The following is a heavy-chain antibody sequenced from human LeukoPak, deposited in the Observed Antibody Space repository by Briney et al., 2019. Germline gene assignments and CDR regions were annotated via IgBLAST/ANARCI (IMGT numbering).Heavy chain of an antibody. Sequence: ASVKVSCKASGYTFTSYGISWVRQDPGQGLEWVGWISAYNGNTNYAQKLQDRVTMTTDTSTNTAYMELRGLRSDDTAVYYCARFRRDTSPYYLDYWGQGSLVTVSS. V-gene: IGHV1-18*01. CDR3: ARFRRDTSPYYLDY. CDR2: ISAYNGNT. CDR1: GYTFTSYG. J-gene: IGHJ4*02. D-gene: IGHD5-18*01.